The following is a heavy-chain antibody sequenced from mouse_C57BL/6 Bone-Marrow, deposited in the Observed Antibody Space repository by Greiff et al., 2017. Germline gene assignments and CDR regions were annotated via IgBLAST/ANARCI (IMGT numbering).Heavy chain of an antibody. CDR3: ARIYYDYDGGFAY. J-gene: IGHJ3*01. Sequence: QVTLKESGPGILQPSQTLSLTCSFSGFSLSTFGMGVGWIRQPSGKGLEWLAHIWWDDDKYYNPALTRRLTISKDTSKNQVFLKIANVDTADTATYYCARIYYDYDGGFAYWGQGTLVTVSA. CDR1: GFSLSTFGMG. CDR2: IWWDDDK. V-gene: IGHV8-8*01. D-gene: IGHD2-4*01.